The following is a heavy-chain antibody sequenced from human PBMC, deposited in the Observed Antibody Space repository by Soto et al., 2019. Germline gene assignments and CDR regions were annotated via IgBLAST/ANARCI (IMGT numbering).Heavy chain of an antibody. CDR1: GYTFTSYD. CDR3: ARGSFYDSSGYYLTDWFAP. J-gene: IGHJ5*02. Sequence: ASVKVSCKASGYTFTSYDINWVRQATGQGLEWMGWMNPNSGNTGYAQKFQGRVTMTRDTSTSTAYMELSSLRSEDTAVYYCARGSFYDSSGYYLTDWFAPWGQGTLVTVSS. CDR2: MNPNSGNT. D-gene: IGHD3-22*01. V-gene: IGHV1-8*01.